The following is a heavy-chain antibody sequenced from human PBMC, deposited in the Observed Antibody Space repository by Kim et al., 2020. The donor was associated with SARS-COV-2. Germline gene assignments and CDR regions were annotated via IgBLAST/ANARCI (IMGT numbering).Heavy chain of an antibody. Sequence: SETLSLTCTVSGGSISSGGYYWSWIRQHPGKGLEWIGYIYYSGSTYYNPSLKSRVTISVDTSKNQFSLKLSSVTAADTAVYYCARECIAAAGTGVWEHHWFDPWGQGTLVTVSS. J-gene: IGHJ5*02. V-gene: IGHV4-31*03. CDR3: ARECIAAAGTGVWEHHWFDP. CDR2: IYYSGST. D-gene: IGHD6-13*01. CDR1: GGSISSGGYY.